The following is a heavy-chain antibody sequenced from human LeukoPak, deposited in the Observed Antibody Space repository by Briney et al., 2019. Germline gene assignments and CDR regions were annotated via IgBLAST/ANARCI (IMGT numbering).Heavy chain of an antibody. CDR3: ARDPHSVAPSRIRFDP. CDR1: GFTFSSYA. V-gene: IGHV3-23*01. J-gene: IGHJ5*02. CDR2: ISGSDGYT. Sequence: GESLSLSCAASGFTFSSYAMSWVRKPPGKGLEWVWGISGSDGYTYYADPVKGRFTTVGDNSNNTLYLQKNSLRADATAVYYVARDPHSVAPSRIRFDPWGQGTLVSVSS.